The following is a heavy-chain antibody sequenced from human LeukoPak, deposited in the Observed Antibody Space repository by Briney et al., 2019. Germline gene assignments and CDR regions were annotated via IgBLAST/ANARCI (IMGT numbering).Heavy chain of an antibody. Sequence: GGSLRLSCAASGFTFSTYAMSWVRQAPGKGLEYVSTISDRSDTYYAGSVKGRFTISRDNSKNAVYLQMNSLRVDDTAVYYCAKGDGGYYLIDFWGQGTLVTVSS. D-gene: IGHD3-22*01. CDR2: ISDRSDT. CDR1: GFTFSTYA. V-gene: IGHV3-23*01. J-gene: IGHJ4*02. CDR3: AKGDGGYYLIDF.